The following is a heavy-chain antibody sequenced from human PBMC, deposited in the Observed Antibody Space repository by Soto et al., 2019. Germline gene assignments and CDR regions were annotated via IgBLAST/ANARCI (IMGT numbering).Heavy chain of an antibody. Sequence: GGSLRLSCAASGFTFSSYSMNWVRQAPGKGLEWVSSISSSSSYIYYADSVKGRFTISRDNAKNSLYLQMNSLRAEDTAVYYCARDDHPRDYYYYMDVWGKGTTVTVSS. V-gene: IGHV3-21*01. CDR2: ISSSSSYI. J-gene: IGHJ6*03. CDR3: ARDDHPRDYYYYMDV. CDR1: GFTFSSYS.